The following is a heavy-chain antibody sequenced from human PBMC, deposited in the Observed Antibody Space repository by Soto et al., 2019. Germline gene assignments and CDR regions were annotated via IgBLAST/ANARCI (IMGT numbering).Heavy chain of an antibody. D-gene: IGHD3-3*01. CDR1: GCTFTSYA. J-gene: IGHJ6*02. Sequence: ASVKVSCKASGCTFTSYAIHWVRQAPVQRLGWMEGINAGNGNTKYSQKFQGRVTITRDTSASTAYMELSSLRSEDTAVYYCARAYYDFWSGYYDPVYYGMDVWGQGTTVTVSS. CDR2: INAGNGNT. CDR3: ARAYYDFWSGYYDPVYYGMDV. V-gene: IGHV1-3*01.